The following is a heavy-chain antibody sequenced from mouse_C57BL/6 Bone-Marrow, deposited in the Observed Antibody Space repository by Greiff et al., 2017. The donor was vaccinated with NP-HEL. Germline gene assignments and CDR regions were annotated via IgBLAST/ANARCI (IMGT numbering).Heavy chain of an antibody. CDR3: ARQRAYYYGSSYWYFDV. CDR2: ISNGGGST. CDR1: GFTFSDYY. Sequence: EVKLEESGGGLVQPGGSLKLSCAASGFTFSDYYMYWVRQTPEKRLEWVAYISNGGGSTYYPDTVKGRFTISRDNAKHTLYLQMSRLKSEDTAMYYCARQRAYYYGSSYWYFDVWGTGTTVTVSS. J-gene: IGHJ1*03. D-gene: IGHD1-1*01. V-gene: IGHV5-12*01.